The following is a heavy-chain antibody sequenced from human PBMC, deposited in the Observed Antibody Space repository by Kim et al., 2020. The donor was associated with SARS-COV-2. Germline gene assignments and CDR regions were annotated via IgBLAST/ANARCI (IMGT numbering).Heavy chain of an antibody. CDR1: GGSISSYY. J-gene: IGHJ4*02. V-gene: IGHV4-59*13. D-gene: IGHD4-17*01. CDR2: IYYSGST. Sequence: SETLSLTCTVSGGSISSYYWSWIRQPPGKGLEWIGYIYYSGSTNYNPSLKSRVTISVDTSKNQFSLKLSSVTAADTAVYYCASRRPGTTSPFDYWGQGTLVTVSS. CDR3: ASRRPGTTSPFDY.